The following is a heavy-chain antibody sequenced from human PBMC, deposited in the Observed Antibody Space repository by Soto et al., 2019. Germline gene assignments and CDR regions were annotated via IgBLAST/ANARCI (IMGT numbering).Heavy chain of an antibody. CDR2: IRSNGDST. V-gene: IGHV3-64*01. J-gene: IGHJ3*02. CDR3: ARDRCGSSGCQNTFDI. D-gene: IGHD6-19*01. CDR1: GFTFRSYV. Sequence: GGSLRLSCAASGFTFRSYVMHWVRQAPGKGLEYVSGIRSNGDSTYYVNSVKGRFTISRDNSKNTVYLQMGSLTAEDMAVYYCARDRCGSSGCQNTFDIWGQGTMVTVSS.